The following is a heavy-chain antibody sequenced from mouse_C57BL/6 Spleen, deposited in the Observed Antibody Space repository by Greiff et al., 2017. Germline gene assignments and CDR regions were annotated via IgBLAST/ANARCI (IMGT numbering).Heavy chain of an antibody. CDR2: IDPETGGT. Sequence: QVQLKESGAELVRPGASVTLSCKASGYTFTDYEMHWVKQTPVHGLEWIGAIDPETGGTAYNQKFKGKAILTADKSSSTAYMELRSLTSEDSAVYYCTRRESSSLGFDYWGQGTTLTVSS. CDR1: GYTFTDYE. V-gene: IGHV1-15*01. J-gene: IGHJ2*01. CDR3: TRRESSSLGFDY. D-gene: IGHD1-1*01.